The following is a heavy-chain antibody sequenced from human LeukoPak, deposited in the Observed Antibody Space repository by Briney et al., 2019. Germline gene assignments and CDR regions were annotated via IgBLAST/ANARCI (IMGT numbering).Heavy chain of an antibody. D-gene: IGHD3-10*01. CDR2: IYKSGNT. CDR1: GGPLSSTSSY. V-gene: IGHV4-39*01. J-gene: IGHJ3*01. Sequence: PSETLSLTCTVSGGPLSSTSSYWGWIRQPPGKGLEWIGSIYKSGNTYYNPSLKSRVTISVDTSKNQFSLKQTSLTAADTAVYYCARQVYGSGSADAFDVWGQGTMVTVSS. CDR3: ARQVYGSGSADAFDV.